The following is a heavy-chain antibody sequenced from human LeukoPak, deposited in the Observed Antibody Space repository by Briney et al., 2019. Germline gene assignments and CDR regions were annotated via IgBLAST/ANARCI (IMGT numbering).Heavy chain of an antibody. CDR1: GGSISSYY. Sequence: SETLSLTCTVSGGSISSYYWSWIRQPPGKGLEWIGYIYYTGTTSFNPSLKSRVTISLDTSKNQFSLKLSSVTAADTAVYYCARFSGSCYYFDYWGQGSLVTVSS. CDR3: ARFSGSCYYFDY. CDR2: IYYTGTT. V-gene: IGHV4-59*01. D-gene: IGHD3-10*01. J-gene: IGHJ4*02.